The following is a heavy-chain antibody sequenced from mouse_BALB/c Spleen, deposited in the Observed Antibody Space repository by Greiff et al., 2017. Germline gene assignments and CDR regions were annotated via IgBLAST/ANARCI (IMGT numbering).Heavy chain of an antibody. D-gene: IGHD1-2*01. CDR1: GFTFSSFG. CDR3: ARYSNYYGLYAMDY. Sequence: EVQGVESGGGLVQPGGSRKLSCAASGFTFSSFGMHWVRQAPEKGLEWVAYISSGSSTIYYADTVKGRFTISRDNPKNTLFLQMTSLRSEDTAMYYCARYSNYYGLYAMDYWGQGTSVTVSS. CDR2: ISSGSSTI. V-gene: IGHV5-17*02. J-gene: IGHJ4*01.